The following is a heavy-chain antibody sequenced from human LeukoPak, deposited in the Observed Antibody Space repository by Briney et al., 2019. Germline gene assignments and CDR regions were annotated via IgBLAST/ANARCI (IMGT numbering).Heavy chain of an antibody. Sequence: GGSLRLSCTASGFTFSSYWMHWVRQAPGKGLVWVSRINSDGGSTSYADSVKGRFTISRDNAKNTLYLQMNSLRAEDTAVYYCARRIQGMAPYYFDYWGQGTLVTISS. J-gene: IGHJ4*02. CDR3: ARRIQGMAPYYFDY. V-gene: IGHV3-74*01. D-gene: IGHD5-24*01. CDR2: INSDGGST. CDR1: GFTFSSYW.